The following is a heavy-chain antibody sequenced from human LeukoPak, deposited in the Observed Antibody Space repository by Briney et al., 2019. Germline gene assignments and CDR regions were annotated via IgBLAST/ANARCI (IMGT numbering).Heavy chain of an antibody. CDR2: ISAYNGNT. Sequence: ASVKVSCKASGYTFNGYGISWVRQAPGQGLEWMGWISAYNGNTYYAQKLQGRVTMTTDTSTSTAYMELRSLRSDDTAVYYCARDFPLVVGATTDYFDYWGQGTLVSVSS. V-gene: IGHV1-18*01. D-gene: IGHD1-26*01. CDR1: GYTFNGYG. J-gene: IGHJ4*02. CDR3: ARDFPLVVGATTDYFDY.